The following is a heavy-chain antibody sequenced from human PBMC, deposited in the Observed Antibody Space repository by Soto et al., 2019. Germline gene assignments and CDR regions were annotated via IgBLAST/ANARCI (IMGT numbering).Heavy chain of an antibody. CDR2: IYYSGST. CDR1: GGYISSSSYY. J-gene: IGHJ4*02. V-gene: IGHV4-39*01. Sequence: TLPLTCTVSGGYISSSSYYWGWIRQPPGKGLEWIGSIYYSGSTYYNPSLKSRVTISVDTSKNQFSLKLSSVTAADTDVYYCARLGAARADYWGQGTLVTVSS. D-gene: IGHD6-6*01. CDR3: ARLGAARADY.